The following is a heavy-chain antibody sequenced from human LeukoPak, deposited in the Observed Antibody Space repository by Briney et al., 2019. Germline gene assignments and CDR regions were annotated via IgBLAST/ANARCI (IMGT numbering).Heavy chain of an antibody. J-gene: IGHJ4*02. D-gene: IGHD4-17*01. V-gene: IGHV3-30*18. CDR3: TKGGAQMSATTERYSFDH. CDR1: GFTFSDYG. Sequence: GRSLRLSCAASGFTFSDYGMHWVRQAPGKGLEWVTVISNEGRVQYYADSVKGRFTISRDNSENTLSLQMNSLRADDTAVYYFTKGGAQMSATTERYSFDHGGRGTLVTVSS. CDR2: ISNEGRVQ.